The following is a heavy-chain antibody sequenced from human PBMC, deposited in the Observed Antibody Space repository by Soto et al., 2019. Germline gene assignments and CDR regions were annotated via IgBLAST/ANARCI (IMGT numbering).Heavy chain of an antibody. J-gene: IGHJ6*04. Sequence: QVQLVQSGAEMKRPGSSVKVSCKASGGTFNRHGISWVRQSPGQGLEWMGGTIPVFGTPKYAQEFQGRVTVSVDKSTSTDYMALSSLRSEDTAVYYWARGLSDGFITYFGVYVMDVWGKGTAVTVSS. CDR1: GGTFNRHG. CDR2: TIPVFGTP. D-gene: IGHD3-22*01. V-gene: IGHV1-69*06. CDR3: ARGLSDGFITYFGVYVMDV.